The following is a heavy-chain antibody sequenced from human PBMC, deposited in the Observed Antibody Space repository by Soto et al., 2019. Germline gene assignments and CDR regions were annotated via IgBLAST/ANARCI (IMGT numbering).Heavy chain of an antibody. V-gene: IGHV4-59*01. D-gene: IGHD5-18*01. J-gene: IGHJ2*01. CDR3: ARAGDGYNYLWYFDF. Sequence: PXETLALTCTVSGGSISSYYWSWIRQPPGKGLEWIGYIYYSGSTNYNPSLKSRVTISVDTSKNQFSLKLSSVTAADTAVYYCARAGDGYNYLWYFDFWGRGTLVTVSS. CDR1: GGSISSYY. CDR2: IYYSGST.